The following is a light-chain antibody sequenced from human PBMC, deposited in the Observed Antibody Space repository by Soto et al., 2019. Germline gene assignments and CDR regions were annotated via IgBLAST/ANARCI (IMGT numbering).Light chain of an antibody. CDR3: CSYAGSWL. Sequence: QSVLTQPRSVSGSPGQSVTISCTGTSSDVGAYHYVSWYQHHPGQAPKLMIYDVRERPSGVPDRFSGSKSGNTSSLTISGLQAEDEADYYCCSYAGSWLFGGGTKLTVL. CDR2: DVR. J-gene: IGLJ3*02. CDR1: SSDVGAYHY. V-gene: IGLV2-11*01.